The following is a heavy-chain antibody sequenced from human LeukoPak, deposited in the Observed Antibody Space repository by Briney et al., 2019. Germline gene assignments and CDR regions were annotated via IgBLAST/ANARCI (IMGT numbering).Heavy chain of an antibody. CDR3: ARVLNDYGDYQDPSGVFDY. V-gene: IGHV1-18*01. J-gene: IGHJ4*02. CDR2: ISAYNGNT. D-gene: IGHD4-17*01. Sequence: SVKVSFKASGYTFTSYGISWVRQAPGQGLEWMGWISAYNGNTNYAQKLQGRVTMTTDTSTSTAYMELRSLRSDDTAVYYCARVLNDYGDYQDPSGVFDYWGQGTLVTVSS. CDR1: GYTFTSYG.